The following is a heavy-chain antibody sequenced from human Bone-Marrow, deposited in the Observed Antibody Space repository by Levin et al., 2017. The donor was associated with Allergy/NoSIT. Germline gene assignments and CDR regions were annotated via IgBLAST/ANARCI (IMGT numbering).Heavy chain of an antibody. J-gene: IGHJ5*02. V-gene: IGHV3-9*01. CDR2: ISWNGDNL. D-gene: IGHD6-13*01. CDR3: TKDSRSWYEGWFDP. Sequence: LSLTCAASGFNFHEYAMHWVRQAPGKGLEWVSGISWNGDNLGYADSVKGRFTISRDNAKNSLFLQMNSLRDDDTTFYYCTKDSRSWYEGWFDPWGQGTLVTVSS. CDR1: GFNFHEYA.